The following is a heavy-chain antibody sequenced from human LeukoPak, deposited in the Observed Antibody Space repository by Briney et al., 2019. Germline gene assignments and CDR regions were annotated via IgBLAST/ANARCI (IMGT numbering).Heavy chain of an antibody. Sequence: SGPTLVQPTQPLTLTCTFSGFSLRTSGVGVGWIRQPPEKALEWLALIYWDDDKRYNPSLKSRLTITKDTSKNQVVLTMTNMDPVDTATYHCAHWGDYANDYWGQGTLVTVSS. J-gene: IGHJ4*02. CDR2: IYWDDDK. D-gene: IGHD4-17*01. V-gene: IGHV2-5*02. CDR3: AHWGDYANDY. CDR1: GFSLRTSGVG.